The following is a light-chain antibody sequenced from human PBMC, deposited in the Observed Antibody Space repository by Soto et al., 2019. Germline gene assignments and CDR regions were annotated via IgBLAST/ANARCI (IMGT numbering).Light chain of an antibody. V-gene: IGKV1-39*01. Sequence: DIHMTKSPASLSASVEDRFIITCRASQSISNHLNWYQQKPGKAPKLLIFAASSLQSGVPSRFSGSRSGPDFTLTISSLKPEDFATYYCQQSYSSPPTFGQGTKVDIK. J-gene: IGKJ1*01. CDR2: AAS. CDR3: QQSYSSPPT. CDR1: QSISNH.